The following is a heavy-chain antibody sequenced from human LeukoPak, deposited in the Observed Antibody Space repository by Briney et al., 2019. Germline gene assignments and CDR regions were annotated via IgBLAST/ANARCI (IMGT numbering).Heavy chain of an antibody. D-gene: IGHD3-22*01. CDR1: GGSISSGGYY. J-gene: IGHJ4*02. V-gene: IGHV4-31*03. CDR3: ARDYYDSSGYHLLGY. Sequence: PSQTLSLTCTVSGGSISSGGYYWSWIRQHPGKGLEWIGYIYYSGSTYYNPSLKSRVTISVDMSKNQFSLKLSSVTAADTAVYYCARDYYDSSGYHLLGYWGQGTLVTVSS. CDR2: IYYSGST.